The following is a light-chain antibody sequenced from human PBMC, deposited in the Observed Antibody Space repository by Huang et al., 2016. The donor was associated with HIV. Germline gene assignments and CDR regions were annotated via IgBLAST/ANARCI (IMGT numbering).Light chain of an antibody. CDR3: QQYGNSPDT. Sequence: EIVLTQSPGTLSLFPGERATRSCRASQSVSSSYLAWYQQKPGQAPRLLIYDASSRAIDIPDRFSGSGSGTDFTLTISRLEPEDFAVYYCQQYGNSPDTFGQGTKVEIK. J-gene: IGKJ2*01. CDR1: QSVSSSY. V-gene: IGKV3-20*01. CDR2: DAS.